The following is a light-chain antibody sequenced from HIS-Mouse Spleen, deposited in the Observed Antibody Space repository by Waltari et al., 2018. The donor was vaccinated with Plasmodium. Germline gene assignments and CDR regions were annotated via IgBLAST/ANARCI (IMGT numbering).Light chain of an antibody. CDR1: QSVSSN. J-gene: IGKJ3*01. V-gene: IGKV3-15*01. Sequence: EIVITPSPGTLSGSPGEKATLSRRASQSVSSNLAWYQQKPGQAPRLLIYGASTRATGIPARFSGSGSGTEFTLTISSLQSEDFAVYYCQQYNNWSFTFGPGTKVDIK. CDR3: QQYNNWSFT. CDR2: GAS.